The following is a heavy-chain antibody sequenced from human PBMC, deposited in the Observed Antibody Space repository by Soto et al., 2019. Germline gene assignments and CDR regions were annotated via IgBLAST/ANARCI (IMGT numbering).Heavy chain of an antibody. D-gene: IGHD3-3*01. CDR3: ASSRYDFWSGRESNWFDP. Sequence: ASVKVSCKASGYTFTSYDINWVRQATGQGLEWMGWMNPNSDNTGYAQKFQGRVTMTRNTSISTAYMELSSLRSEDTAVYYCASSRYDFWSGRESNWFDPWGQGTLVTVSS. CDR2: MNPNSDNT. CDR1: GYTFTSYD. J-gene: IGHJ5*02. V-gene: IGHV1-8*01.